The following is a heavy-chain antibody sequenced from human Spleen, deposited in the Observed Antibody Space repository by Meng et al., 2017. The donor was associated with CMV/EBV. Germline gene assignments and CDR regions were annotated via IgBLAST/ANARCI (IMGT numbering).Heavy chain of an antibody. CDR2: IESKTDGGTT. CDR1: GFTFNNAW. CDR3: TTVKRSFDF. V-gene: IGHV3-15*04. J-gene: IGHJ4*02. Sequence: GESLKISCAASGFTFNNAWMSWVRQAPGKGLAWVGRIESKTDGGTTDYAAPVKGRFTISRNDSKSTLYLQMNSLKTEDTAIYYCTTVKRSFDFWGQGTLVTVSS.